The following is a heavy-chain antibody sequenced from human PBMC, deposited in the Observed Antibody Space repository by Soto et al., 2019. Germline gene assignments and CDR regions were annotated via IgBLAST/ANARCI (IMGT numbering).Heavy chain of an antibody. J-gene: IGHJ6*02. CDR1: GLTFSSYA. CDR2: ITNRGGST. D-gene: IGHD3-10*01. V-gene: IGHV3-23*01. Sequence: EVQLLESGGGLVQPGGSLRLSCAASGLTFSSYAMTWVRQAPGKGLEWVSTITNRGGSTDYADSVKGRFTISRDNSKNTLYLQRNSLRDEDTGVYYCAKDGRGSGSYSPMDVWGQGTTVTVSS. CDR3: AKDGRGSGSYSPMDV.